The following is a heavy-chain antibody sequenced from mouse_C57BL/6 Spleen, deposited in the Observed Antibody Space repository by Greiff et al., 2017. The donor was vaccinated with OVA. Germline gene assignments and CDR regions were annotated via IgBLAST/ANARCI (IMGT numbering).Heavy chain of an antibody. CDR2: IDPEDGDT. CDR3: TFYYDYEGACDY. J-gene: IGHJ2*01. D-gene: IGHD2-4*01. Sequence: VQLQQSGAELVRPGASVKLSCTASGFNFKDYYMHWVKQRPEQGLEWIGRIDPEDGDTEYAPKFQGKATMTADTSSNTAYLQLSSLTSEDSAVYYCTFYYDYEGACDYWGQGTTLTVSS. CDR1: GFNFKDYY. V-gene: IGHV14-1*01.